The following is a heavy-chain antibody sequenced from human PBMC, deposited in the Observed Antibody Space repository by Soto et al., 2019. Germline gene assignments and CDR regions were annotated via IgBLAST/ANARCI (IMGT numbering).Heavy chain of an antibody. V-gene: IGHV3-11*01. J-gene: IGHJ5*02. Sequence: GGSLRLSCAASGIVFSDYMSWVRQAPGKGLEWLSYISGSGRTIYSADSVKGRFTISRDNATSSLYLQMNNVRTEDTAVYYCARLPFPWGWFDPWGQGTLVTVSS. CDR2: ISGSGRTI. CDR1: GIVFSDY. CDR3: ARLPFPWGWFDP. D-gene: IGHD3-16*01.